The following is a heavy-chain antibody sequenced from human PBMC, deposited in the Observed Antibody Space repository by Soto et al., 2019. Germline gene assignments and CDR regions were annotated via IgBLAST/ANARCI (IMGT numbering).Heavy chain of an antibody. CDR2: ISWDGGST. V-gene: IGHV3-43*01. D-gene: IGHD3-22*01. CDR3: VTACYYDSSGYQNLDAFDI. J-gene: IGHJ3*02. CDR1: GFTFDDYT. Sequence: EVQLVESGGVVVQPGGSLRLSCAASGFTFDDYTMHWVRQAPGKGLEWVSLISWDGGSTYYADSVKGRFTISRDNSKNSLYLQMNSLRTEDTALYYCVTACYYDSSGYQNLDAFDIWGQGTMVTVSS.